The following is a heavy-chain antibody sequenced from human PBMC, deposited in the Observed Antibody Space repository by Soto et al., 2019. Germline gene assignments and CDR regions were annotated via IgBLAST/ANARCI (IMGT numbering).Heavy chain of an antibody. CDR2: IYYSGST. D-gene: IGHD6-13*01. CDR3: ARDLMYSSSWPYYYYGMDV. J-gene: IGHJ6*02. Sequence: SETLSLTCTVSGGSISSCGYYWSWIRQHPGKGLEWIGYIYYSGSTNYNPSLKSRVTISVDTSKNQFSLKLSSVTAADTAVYYCARDLMYSSSWPYYYYGMDVWGQGTTVTVSS. CDR1: GGSISSCGYY. V-gene: IGHV4-61*08.